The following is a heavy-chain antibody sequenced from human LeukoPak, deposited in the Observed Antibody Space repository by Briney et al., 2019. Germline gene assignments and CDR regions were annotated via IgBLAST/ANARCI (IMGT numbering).Heavy chain of an antibody. V-gene: IGHV3-23*01. Sequence: PGGSLRLSCAAFGLTFSSYGMSWVRQAPGKGLDWVSTISGSDGSTYYADSVKGRFTISRDNSKNTLYLQMNSLRAEDTAVYYCATGGYYYYYGMDVWGQGHTGTVSS. J-gene: IGHJ6*02. CDR1: GLTFSSYG. CDR3: ATGGYYYYYGMDV. CDR2: ISGSDGST.